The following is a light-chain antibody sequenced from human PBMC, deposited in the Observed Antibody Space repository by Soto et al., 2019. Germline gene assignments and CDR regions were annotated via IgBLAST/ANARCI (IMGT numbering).Light chain of an antibody. J-gene: IGKJ4*01. CDR2: WAT. CDR1: QNILYTATDKNY. V-gene: IGKV4-1*01. CDR3: QQYFGTPFT. Sequence: DIVMSQSQDSLALSLGERATIKCKSSQNILYTATDKNYLAWYQFKPGRPPKLLIYWATSRQSGVPGRFSGSGSGTDFTLTINGLQAEDVAVYYCQQYFGTPFTFGGGTKLEIK.